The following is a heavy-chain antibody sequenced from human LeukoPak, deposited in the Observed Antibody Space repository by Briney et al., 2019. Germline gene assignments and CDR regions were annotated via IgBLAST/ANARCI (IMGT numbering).Heavy chain of an antibody. Sequence: GRSLRLSCAASGFTFSSYGMHWVRQAPGKGLEWVAVISYDGSNKYYADSVKGRFTISRDNSKNTLYLQMNSLGAEDTAVYYCAKGLYDILTGYYPLFDYWGQGTLVTVSS. CDR2: ISYDGSNK. V-gene: IGHV3-30*18. J-gene: IGHJ4*02. D-gene: IGHD3-9*01. CDR3: AKGLYDILTGYYPLFDY. CDR1: GFTFSSYG.